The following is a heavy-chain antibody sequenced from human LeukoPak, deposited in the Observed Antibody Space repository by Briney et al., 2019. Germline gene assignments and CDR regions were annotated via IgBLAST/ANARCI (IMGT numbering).Heavy chain of an antibody. D-gene: IGHD4-17*01. CDR3: AKAAPPFDYGDDNGMDV. Sequence: GGSLRLSCAASGFTFDDYTMHWVRQAPGKGLEWVSLISWDGGSTYYADSVKGRFTISRDNSKNSLYLQMNSLRTEDTALYYCAKAAPPFDYGDDNGMDVWGQGTTVTVSS. CDR1: GFTFDDYT. J-gene: IGHJ6*02. V-gene: IGHV3-43*01. CDR2: ISWDGGST.